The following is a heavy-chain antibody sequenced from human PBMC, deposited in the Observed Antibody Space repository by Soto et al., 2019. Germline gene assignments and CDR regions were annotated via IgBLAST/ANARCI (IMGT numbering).Heavy chain of an antibody. D-gene: IGHD1-26*01. CDR3: ARXRGGYIQRDHYYYGMDV. Sequence: GGSLRLSCEVSGFTFSTHGMHWVRQAPGKGLEWVAGTSYDGTNKYYARSVQGRFTISRENSMKTLYLQMNSLRAEDTAVYYCARXRGGYIQRDHYYYGMDVWGQGTTVTVSS. CDR2: TSYDGTNK. V-gene: IGHV3-33*08. CDR1: GFTFSTHG. J-gene: IGHJ6*02.